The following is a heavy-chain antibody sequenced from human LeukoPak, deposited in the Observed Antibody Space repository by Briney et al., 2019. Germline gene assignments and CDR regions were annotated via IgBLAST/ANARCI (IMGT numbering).Heavy chain of an antibody. V-gene: IGHV3-48*03. Sequence: GGSLRLSCAASGFTFSSYEMNWVRQAPGKGLEWVSYISSSGSTIYYADSVKGRFTISRDNAKNSLFLQMNSLRAKDTAVYYCARVLRYCSGGNCYSGGLGYMDVGGKGTTVTISS. CDR3: ARVLRYCSGGNCYSGGLGYMDV. J-gene: IGHJ6*03. D-gene: IGHD2-15*01. CDR1: GFTFSSYE. CDR2: ISSSGSTI.